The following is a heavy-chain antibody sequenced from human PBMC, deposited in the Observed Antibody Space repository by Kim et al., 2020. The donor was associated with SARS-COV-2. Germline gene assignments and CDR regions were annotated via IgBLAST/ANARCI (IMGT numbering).Heavy chain of an antibody. D-gene: IGHD2-15*01. V-gene: IGHV3-23*01. CDR1: GFTFSNYA. CDR2: ISGSGGST. Sequence: GGSLRLSCAASGFTFSNYAMSWVRQAPGKGLEWVSGISGSGGSTYYADSVKGRFTISRDNSKNTMYLQMSSLRAEDTAVYYCATLGYCSGGSCHGYYYYGMDVWGQGTTVTVSS. J-gene: IGHJ6*02. CDR3: ATLGYCSGGSCHGYYYYGMDV.